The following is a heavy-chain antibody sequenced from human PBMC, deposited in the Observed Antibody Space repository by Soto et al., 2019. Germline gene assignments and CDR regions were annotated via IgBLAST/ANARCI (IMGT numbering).Heavy chain of an antibody. Sequence: SETLSLTCTVSGGSISSSSYYWGWIRQPPGKGLEWIGSIYYSGSTYYNPSLKSRVTISVGTSKNQFSLKLSSVTAADTAVYYCARLPLRITMVRGHFDYWGQGTLVTVSS. V-gene: IGHV4-39*01. CDR1: GGSISSSSYY. CDR3: ARLPLRITMVRGHFDY. J-gene: IGHJ4*02. D-gene: IGHD3-10*01. CDR2: IYYSGST.